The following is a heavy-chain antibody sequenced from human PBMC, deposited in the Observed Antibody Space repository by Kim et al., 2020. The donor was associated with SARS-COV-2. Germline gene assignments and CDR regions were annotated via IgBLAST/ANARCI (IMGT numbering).Heavy chain of an antibody. D-gene: IGHD3-22*01. CDR1: GFTFSSYG. V-gene: IGHV3-33*05. CDR2: ISYDGSNK. J-gene: IGHJ4*02. CDR3: ARDPTAVYYYDSSGYYDY. Sequence: GGSLRLSCAASGFTFSSYGMHWVRQAPGKGLEWVAVISYDGSNKYYADSVKGRFTISRDNSKNTLYLQMNSLRAEDTAVYYCARDPTAVYYYDSSGYYDYWGQGTLVTVSS.